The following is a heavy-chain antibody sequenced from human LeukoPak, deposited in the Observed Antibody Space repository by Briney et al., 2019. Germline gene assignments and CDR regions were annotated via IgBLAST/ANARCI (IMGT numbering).Heavy chain of an antibody. CDR1: GYTFTGYY. J-gene: IGHJ4*02. CDR3: ARVKWGGNIVAAFDY. Sequence: GASVKVSCKASGYTFTGYYMHWVRQAPGQGLEWMGWINPNSGGTNYAQKFQGWVTMTRDTSISTAYMELSRLRSDDTAVYYCARVKWGGNIVAAFDYWGQGTLVTVSS. D-gene: IGHD5-12*01. CDR2: INPNSGGT. V-gene: IGHV1-2*04.